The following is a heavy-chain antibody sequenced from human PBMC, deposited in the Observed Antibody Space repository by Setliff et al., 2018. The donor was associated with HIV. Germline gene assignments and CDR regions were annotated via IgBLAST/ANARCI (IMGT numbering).Heavy chain of an antibody. CDR3: ARDVESEIGTITGVSDI. CDR2: INPSGGST. D-gene: IGHD1-1*01. V-gene: IGHV1-46*01. J-gene: IGHJ3*02. Sequence: ASVKASCKASGYIFTRYYMHWVRQAPGQGLEWMGIINPSGGSTNYAQKFQDRVTMTRDTSTSTVYMELSSLRSEDTAVYYCARDVESEIGTITGVSDIWGQGTMVTVSS. CDR1: GYIFTRYY.